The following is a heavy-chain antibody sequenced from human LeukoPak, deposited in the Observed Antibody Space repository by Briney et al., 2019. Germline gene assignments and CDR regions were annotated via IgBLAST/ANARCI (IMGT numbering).Heavy chain of an antibody. D-gene: IGHD3-10*01. CDR1: GFTVSSNY. CDR3: ANARRTNYGSLGD. J-gene: IGHJ4*02. CDR2: IYSGGST. Sequence: GGSLRLSCAASGFTVSSNYMSWVRQAPGKGLEWVSVIYSGGSTFYADSVKGRFSISRDNSKNTLYLQMNRLRAEDTAVYYCANARRTNYGSLGDWGQGTLVTVSS. V-gene: IGHV3-53*01.